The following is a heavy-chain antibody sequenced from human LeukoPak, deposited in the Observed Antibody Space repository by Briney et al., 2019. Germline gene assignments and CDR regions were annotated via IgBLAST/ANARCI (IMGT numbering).Heavy chain of an antibody. V-gene: IGHV3-7*01. D-gene: IGHD2-15*01. CDR1: GFTFSRYW. Sequence: GGSLRLSCAASGFTFSRYWMSWVRQAPGKGPEWVANIKQDGSEKFYVDSVKGRFTISRDNAKNSLYLQMNSLRAEDTAVYYCARVLGYCSGGSCLGMDVWGQGTTVTVSS. J-gene: IGHJ6*02. CDR2: IKQDGSEK. CDR3: ARVLGYCSGGSCLGMDV.